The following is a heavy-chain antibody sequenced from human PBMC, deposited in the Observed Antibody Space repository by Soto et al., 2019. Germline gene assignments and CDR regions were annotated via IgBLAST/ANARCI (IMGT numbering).Heavy chain of an antibody. CDR2: TRNKANRYTT. CDR3: ARGGYSYDNWFDP. V-gene: IGHV3-72*01. D-gene: IGHD5-18*01. CDR1: GFTFSDHY. J-gene: IGHJ5*02. Sequence: EVQLVESGGGLVQPGGSLRLSCAASGFTFSDHYMDWVRQTPGKGLEWVGRTRNKANRYTTEYAASVKGRFTISRDESKNSLYLQLNSLKTEDTAIYYCARGGYSYDNWFDPWGQGTLVTVSS.